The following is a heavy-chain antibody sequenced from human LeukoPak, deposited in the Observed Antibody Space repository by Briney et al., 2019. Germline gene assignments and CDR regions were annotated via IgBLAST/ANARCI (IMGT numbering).Heavy chain of an antibody. Sequence: VASVKVSCKASGGTFSSYAISWVRQAPGQGLEWMGGIIPIFGTANYAQKFQGRVTITADKSTSTAYMELSSLRSEDTAVYYCARVYDYGDYGANDAFDIWGQGTMVTVSS. D-gene: IGHD4-17*01. J-gene: IGHJ3*02. V-gene: IGHV1-69*06. CDR2: IIPIFGTA. CDR1: GGTFSSYA. CDR3: ARVYDYGDYGANDAFDI.